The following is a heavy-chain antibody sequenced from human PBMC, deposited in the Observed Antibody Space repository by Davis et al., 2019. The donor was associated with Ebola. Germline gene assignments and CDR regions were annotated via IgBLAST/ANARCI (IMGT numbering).Heavy chain of an antibody. CDR2: IKSKTDGGTT. D-gene: IGHD2-2*01. Sequence: GGSLRLSCAASGFTFSSYWMSWVRQAPGKGLEWVGRIKSKTDGGTTDYAAPVKGRFTISRDDSKNTLYLQMNSLKTEDTAVYYCTTDWGYCSSTSCYRSRYYYYYGMDVWGQGTTVTVSS. CDR1: GFTFSSYW. V-gene: IGHV3-15*01. CDR3: TTDWGYCSSTSCYRSRYYYYYGMDV. J-gene: IGHJ6*02.